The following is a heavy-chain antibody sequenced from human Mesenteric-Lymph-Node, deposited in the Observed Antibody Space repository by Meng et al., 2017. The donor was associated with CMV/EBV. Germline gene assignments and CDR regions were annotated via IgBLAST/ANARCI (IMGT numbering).Heavy chain of an antibody. D-gene: IGHD3-3*01. Sequence: GESLKISCAASGFTFITYAMSWVRQAPGKGLEWVSAISGSGGDTNHADSVRGRFTISRDNSKNTLYLQMNSLRAEDTAVYYCARDEVDFWSGWADSANTDDAFDIWGQGTMVTVSS. CDR3: ARDEVDFWSGWADSANTDDAFDI. CDR1: GFTFITYA. CDR2: ISGSGGDT. V-gene: IGHV3-23*01. J-gene: IGHJ3*02.